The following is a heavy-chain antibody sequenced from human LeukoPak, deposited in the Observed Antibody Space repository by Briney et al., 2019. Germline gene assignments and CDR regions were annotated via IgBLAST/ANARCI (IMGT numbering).Heavy chain of an antibody. CDR1: AFTFSTYS. CDR3: ARAEGIQLWSFDY. Sequence: GGSLRLSCAASAFTFSTYSMNWVRQAPGKGLEWVSSISSSSSYIYYADSAKGRFTISRDNAKNSLYLQMNSLRAEDTAVYYCARAEGIQLWSFDYWGQGTLVTVSS. CDR2: ISSSSSYI. D-gene: IGHD5-18*01. V-gene: IGHV3-21*01. J-gene: IGHJ4*02.